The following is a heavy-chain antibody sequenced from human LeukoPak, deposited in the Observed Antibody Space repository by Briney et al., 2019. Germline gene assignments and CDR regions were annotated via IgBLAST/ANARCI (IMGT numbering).Heavy chain of an antibody. Sequence: SQTLSLTCTVSGGSISSGGYYWSWIRQPPGKGLEWIGYIYHSGSTYYNPSLKSRVTISVDRSKNQFSLKLSSVTAADTAVYYCARINDYSNYFDYWGQGTLVTVSS. V-gene: IGHV4-30-2*01. CDR1: GGSISSGGYY. CDR2: IYHSGST. D-gene: IGHD4-11*01. J-gene: IGHJ4*02. CDR3: ARINDYSNYFDY.